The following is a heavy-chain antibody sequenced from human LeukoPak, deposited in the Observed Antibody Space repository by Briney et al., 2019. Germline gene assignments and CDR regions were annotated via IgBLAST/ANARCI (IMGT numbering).Heavy chain of an antibody. V-gene: IGHV1-18*01. CDR2: ISTYNAKT. D-gene: IGHD1-26*01. Sequence: ASVRVSCKASGYTFTTYGIIWVRQAPGQGLEWMGWISTYNAKTKYAQNLQGRVAMTTDTTTSTVYMELRSLTSDDTAVYYCARDTGSNFFDPWGQGTLVTVAS. CDR3: ARDTGSNFFDP. J-gene: IGHJ5*02. CDR1: GYTFTTYG.